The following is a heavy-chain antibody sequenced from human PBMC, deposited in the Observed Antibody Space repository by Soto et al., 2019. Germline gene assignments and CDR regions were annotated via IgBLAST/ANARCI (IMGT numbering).Heavy chain of an antibody. J-gene: IGHJ4*02. V-gene: IGHV4-61*08. CDR2: IYYSGST. Sequence: SETLSLTCTVSGGSISSGGYYWSWIRQPPGKGLEWIGYIYYSGSTNYNPSLKSRVTISVDTSKNQFSLKLSSVTAADTAVYYCARRYGSAIDYWGQGTLVTVSS. D-gene: IGHD1-26*01. CDR1: GGSISSGGYY. CDR3: ARRYGSAIDY.